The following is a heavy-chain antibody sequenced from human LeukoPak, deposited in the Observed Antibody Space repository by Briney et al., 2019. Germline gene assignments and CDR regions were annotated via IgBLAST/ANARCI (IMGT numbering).Heavy chain of an antibody. J-gene: IGHJ4*02. V-gene: IGHV1-2*02. Sequence: ASVKVSCKASGYTFTGYYMHWVRQAPGQGLEWMGWINPNSGGTNYAQKFQGRVTMTRDTSISTAYMELRSLRSDDTAVYYCARYEGATTLHFDYWGQGTLVTVSS. CDR2: INPNSGGT. D-gene: IGHD1-26*01. CDR3: ARYEGATTLHFDY. CDR1: GYTFTGYY.